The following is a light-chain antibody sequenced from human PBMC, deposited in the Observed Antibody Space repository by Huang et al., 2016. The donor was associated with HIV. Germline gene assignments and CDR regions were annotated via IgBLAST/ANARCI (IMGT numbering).Light chain of an antibody. Sequence: DIQMTQSPSTLSASVGDRVTITCRASQSISSWLAWYQQKPGKAPKLLIYKASSLESGVPSRFGGGGSGTEFTLTISNLQPDDFATYYCQQYNSYWTFGQGTKVEIK. CDR3: QQYNSYWT. CDR2: KAS. V-gene: IGKV1-5*03. J-gene: IGKJ1*01. CDR1: QSISSW.